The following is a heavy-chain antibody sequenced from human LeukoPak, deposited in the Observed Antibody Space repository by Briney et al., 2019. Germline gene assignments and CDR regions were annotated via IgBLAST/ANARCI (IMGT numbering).Heavy chain of an antibody. V-gene: IGHV4-59*01. Sequence: SETLSLTCTVSGASIRSYYWSWIRQPPGKGLEWIGYIYYSGSTKYNPSLKSRVTISVDTSKNQFSLKLSSVTAADTAVYYCARGYYDYVWGSYPTTYYMDVWGKGTTVTISS. J-gene: IGHJ6*03. CDR2: IYYSGST. CDR3: ARGYYDYVWGSYPTTYYMDV. D-gene: IGHD3-16*02. CDR1: GASIRSYY.